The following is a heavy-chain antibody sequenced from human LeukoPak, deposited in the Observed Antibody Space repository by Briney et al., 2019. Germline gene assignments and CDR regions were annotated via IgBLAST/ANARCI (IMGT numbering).Heavy chain of an antibody. J-gene: IGHJ2*01. CDR3: ARDGGAVAPLWRNWYFDL. D-gene: IGHD6-19*01. V-gene: IGHV1-8*01. CDR2: MNPNSGNT. Sequence: GASVKVSCKASGYTFTSYDINWVRQATGQGLEWMGWMNPNSGNTGYAQKFQGRVTMTTDTSTSTAYMELRSLRSDDTAVYYCARDGGAVAPLWRNWYFDLWGRGTLVTVSS. CDR1: GYTFTSYD.